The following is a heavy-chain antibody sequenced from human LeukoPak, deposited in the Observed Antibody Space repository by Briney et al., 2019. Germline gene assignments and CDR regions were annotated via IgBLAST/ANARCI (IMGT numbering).Heavy chain of an antibody. V-gene: IGHV1-2*02. CDR2: INPNSGGT. J-gene: IGHJ4*02. D-gene: IGHD6-13*01. CDR3: ALISSSWYAVDY. CDR1: GYTFTGYY. Sequence: ASVKVSCKASGYTFTGYYMHWVRQAPGQGLEWMGWINPNSGGTNYAQEFQGRVTMTRDTSISTAYMELSRLRSDDTAVYYCALISSSWYAVDYWGQGTLVTVSS.